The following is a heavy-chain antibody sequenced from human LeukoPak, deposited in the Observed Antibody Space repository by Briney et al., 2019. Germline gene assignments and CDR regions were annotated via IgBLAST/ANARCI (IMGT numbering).Heavy chain of an antibody. CDR1: GGSISSYY. CDR3: ARDPPYSDYANWFDP. CDR2: IYSSGST. J-gene: IGHJ5*02. V-gene: IGHV4-4*07. Sequence: SETLSLTCTVSGGSISSYYWSWIRQPAGKRLEWIGRIYSSGSTDYNPSLKSRVTMSVDRSKNQFSLKLRSVTAADTAVYYCARDPPYSDYANWFDPWGQGTLVTVSS. D-gene: IGHD4-11*01.